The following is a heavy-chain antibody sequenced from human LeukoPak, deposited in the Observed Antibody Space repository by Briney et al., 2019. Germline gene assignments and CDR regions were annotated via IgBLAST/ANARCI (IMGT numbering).Heavy chain of an antibody. CDR1: GFTFSSSA. J-gene: IGHJ3*02. V-gene: IGHV1-58*01. CDR2: IVVGSGNT. CDR3: AADGAVPDAFDI. Sequence: ASVKVSCKASGFTFSSSAVQWVQQARGQRLEWIGWIVVGSGNTKYAQKFQERVTITRDMSTSTAYMELSSLRSEDTAVYYCAADGAVPDAFDIWGQGTIVTVSS.